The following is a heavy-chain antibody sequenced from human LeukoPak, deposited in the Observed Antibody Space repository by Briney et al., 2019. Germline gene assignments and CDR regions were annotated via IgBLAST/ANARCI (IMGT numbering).Heavy chain of an antibody. CDR3: ARLHGYCSSTSCHPYYYYGMDV. CDR1: GHSFTSYW. V-gene: IGHV5-51*01. Sequence: GESLKNSCKGSGHSFTSYWIGWVRQMPGKGLEWMGIIYPGDSDTRYSPSFQGQVTISADKSISTAYLQWSSLKASDTAMYYCARLHGYCSSTSCHPYYYYGMDVWGQGTTVTVSS. CDR2: IYPGDSDT. D-gene: IGHD2-2*01. J-gene: IGHJ6*02.